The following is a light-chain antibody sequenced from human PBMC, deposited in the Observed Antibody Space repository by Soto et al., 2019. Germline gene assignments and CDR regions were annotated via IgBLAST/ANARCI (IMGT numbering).Light chain of an antibody. V-gene: IGLV2-11*01. J-gene: IGLJ1*01. Sequence: QAVLAQPRSLSGSPGQSVTISCTGTSSDVGGYNYVSWYQQHPDKAPKLMIYDVSKRPSGVPDRFSGSKSGNTASLTISGLQAEDEADYYCCSYAGSYTYVFGTGTKLTVL. CDR3: CSYAGSYTYV. CDR2: DVS. CDR1: SSDVGGYNY.